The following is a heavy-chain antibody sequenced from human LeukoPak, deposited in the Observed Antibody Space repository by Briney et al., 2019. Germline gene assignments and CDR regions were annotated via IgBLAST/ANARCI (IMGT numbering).Heavy chain of an antibody. CDR3: AKGTTYYDILTGYGYPYYFDH. Sequence: PGGSLRLSCAASGFTFSSYSMNWVRQAPGKGLEWVTAISGSGGSTYYADSVKGRFTISRDNSKNTLYLQMNSLRAEDTAIYFCAKGTTYYDILTGYGYPYYFDHWAQGTLVTVSS. V-gene: IGHV3-23*01. J-gene: IGHJ4*02. CDR2: ISGSGGST. D-gene: IGHD3-9*01. CDR1: GFTFSSYS.